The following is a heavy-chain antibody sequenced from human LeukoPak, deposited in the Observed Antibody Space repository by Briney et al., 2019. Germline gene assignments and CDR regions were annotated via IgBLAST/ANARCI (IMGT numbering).Heavy chain of an antibody. CDR1: GFIFSSYW. D-gene: IGHD2-2*01. V-gene: IGHV3-7*03. J-gene: IGHJ6*04. Sequence: GGSLRLSCAASGFIFSSYWMSWVRQAPGKGQEWVANIKEDGSEKYYVDPVKGRFTISRDNAKNSLYLQTNSLRAEDTAVYYCARRALRYCSSTSCPAQYYGVDVWGKGTTVTVSS. CDR3: ARRALRYCSSTSCPAQYYGVDV. CDR2: IKEDGSEK.